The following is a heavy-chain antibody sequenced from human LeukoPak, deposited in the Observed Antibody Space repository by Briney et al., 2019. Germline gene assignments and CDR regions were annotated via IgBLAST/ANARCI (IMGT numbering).Heavy chain of an antibody. Sequence: GGSLRLSCAASGFTFSSYWMHWVRQAPGKGLVWVSRISPDESTTGHADSVKGRFTTSRDNAKNTLFLQMNSLRAEDTAVYYCARDCQYCSNTNCRCCWGQGTLVTVSS. CDR3: ARDCQYCSNTNCRCC. J-gene: IGHJ4*02. V-gene: IGHV3-74*01. CDR1: GFTFSSYW. D-gene: IGHD2-2*01. CDR2: ISPDESTT.